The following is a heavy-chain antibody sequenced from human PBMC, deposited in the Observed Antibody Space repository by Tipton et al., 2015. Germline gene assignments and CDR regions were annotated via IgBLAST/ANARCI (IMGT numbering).Heavy chain of an antibody. CDR2: IYPGDPDT. J-gene: IGHJ2*01. D-gene: IGHD2-21*01. CDR3: ARQIRPIADDWYFDL. V-gene: IGHV5-51*01. Sequence: QLVQSGAEVKKSGESLKISCKGSGYSFTSYWIGWVRQMPGKGLEWMGIIYPGDPDTRYSPSFQVPVTISADKSISTAYLQWRSLKASGTGMDYCARQIRPIADDWYFDLWRRGLLVTVSS. CDR1: GYSFTSYW.